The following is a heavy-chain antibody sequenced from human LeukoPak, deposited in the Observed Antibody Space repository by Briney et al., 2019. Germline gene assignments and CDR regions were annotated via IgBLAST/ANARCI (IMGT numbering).Heavy chain of an antibody. CDR1: GFTVSGNY. CDR2: IYSGGTT. CDR3: ARVKATGAFDI. Sequence: PGGSLRLSCAASGFTVSGNYMSWVRQAPGKGLEWVSVIYSGGTTYYADSVKGRFTISRDNSKNTLYLQMNSLRAEDTAVYYCARVKATGAFDIWGQGTMVTVSS. J-gene: IGHJ3*02. D-gene: IGHD1-14*01. V-gene: IGHV3-53*01.